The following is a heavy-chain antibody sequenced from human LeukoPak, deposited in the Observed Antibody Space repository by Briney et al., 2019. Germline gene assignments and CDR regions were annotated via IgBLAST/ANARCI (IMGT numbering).Heavy chain of an antibody. Sequence: GGSLRLSCAASGFTFSSYGMHWVRQAPGKGLEWVAFIRYDGGNKYYADSVKGRFTISRDNSKNTLYLQMNSLRAEDTAVYYCARSSGSLGEYDYWGQGTLVTVSS. CDR3: ARSSGSLGEYDY. J-gene: IGHJ4*02. CDR2: IRYDGGNK. CDR1: GFTFSSYG. D-gene: IGHD1-26*01. V-gene: IGHV3-30*02.